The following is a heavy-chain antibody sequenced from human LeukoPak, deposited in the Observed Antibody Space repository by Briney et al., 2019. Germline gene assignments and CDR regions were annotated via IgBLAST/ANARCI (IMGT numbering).Heavy chain of an antibody. D-gene: IGHD3-10*01. CDR1: GFTFSSYA. CDR2: ISGSGGST. V-gene: IGHV3-23*01. CDR3: AKVAHYYGSGSYYEYYFDC. Sequence: HPGGSLRLSCAASGFTFSSYAMSWVRQAPGKGLEWVSAISGSGGSTYYADSVKGRFTISRDNSKNTLYLQMNSLSADDTAVYYCAKVAHYYGSGSYYEYYFDCWGQGALVTVSS. J-gene: IGHJ4*02.